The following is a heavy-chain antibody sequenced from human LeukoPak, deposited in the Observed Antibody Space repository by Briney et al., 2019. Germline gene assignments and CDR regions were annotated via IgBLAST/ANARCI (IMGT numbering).Heavy chain of an antibody. CDR2: IKSKTDGGTT. Sequence: GGSLRLSCAASGFTFSNAWMSWVRQAPGKGLEWVSRIKSKTDGGTTDYAAPVKGRFTISRDDSKNTLYLQMNSLKTEDTAVYYCTTDSGSFLSNYYYYMDVWGKGTTVTVSS. CDR1: GFTFSNAW. V-gene: IGHV3-15*01. CDR3: TTDSGSFLSNYYYYMDV. J-gene: IGHJ6*03. D-gene: IGHD6-25*01.